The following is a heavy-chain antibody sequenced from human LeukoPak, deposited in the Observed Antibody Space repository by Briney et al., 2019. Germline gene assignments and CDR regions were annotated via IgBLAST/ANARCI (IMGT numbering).Heavy chain of an antibody. J-gene: IGHJ6*04. CDR2: INWNGGST. V-gene: IGHV3-20*01. CDR3: ASSCSSTSCYGRDV. D-gene: IGHD2-2*01. Sequence: GGSLRLSCAASGFTFKSYGMTWVRQVPGKGLEWVSGINWNGGSTGYADSVKGRFTISRDNAKNSLYLQMNSLRAEDTALYHCASSCSSTSCYGRDVWGKGTTVTVSS. CDR1: GFTFKSYG.